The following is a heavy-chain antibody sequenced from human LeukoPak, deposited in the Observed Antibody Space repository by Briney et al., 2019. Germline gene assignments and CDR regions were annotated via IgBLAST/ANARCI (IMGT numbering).Heavy chain of an antibody. Sequence: GGSLRLSCAASGFTFSSFGMHWVRQAPGKGLEWVALISYDRSHKYYADSVKGRFTISRDNSKNTLYLQMNSLRAEGTAVYYCAKSPDTWNYGFLDYWGQGTLVTVSS. CDR1: GFTFSSFG. D-gene: IGHD1-7*01. V-gene: IGHV3-30*18. J-gene: IGHJ4*02. CDR3: AKSPDTWNYGFLDY. CDR2: ISYDRSHK.